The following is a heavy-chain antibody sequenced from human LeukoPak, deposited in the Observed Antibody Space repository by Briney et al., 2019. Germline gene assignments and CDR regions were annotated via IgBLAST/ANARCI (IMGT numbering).Heavy chain of an antibody. J-gene: IGHJ5*02. D-gene: IGHD6-19*01. CDR1: GYTFTGYY. V-gene: IGHV1-2*02. Sequence: ASVKVSCKASGYTFTGYYMHWVRQAPGQGLEWMGWINPNSGGTNYAQKLQGRVTMTTDTSTSTAYMELRSLRSDDTAVYYCARGYSSGWYYNWFDPWGQGTLVTVSS. CDR3: ARGYSSGWYYNWFDP. CDR2: INPNSGGT.